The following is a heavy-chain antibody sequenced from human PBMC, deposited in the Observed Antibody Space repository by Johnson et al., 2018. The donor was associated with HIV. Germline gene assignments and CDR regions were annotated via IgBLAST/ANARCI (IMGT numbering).Heavy chain of an antibody. Sequence: QVQLVESGGGVVQPGRSLRLSCAASGFTFSSYVMHWVRQAPGKGLEWVAVISYDGSNKYYADSVKGRFTVSRDNSKNTLYLQMNSLRADDTAVYYCAKESETYGGNIGFQHAFDIWGQGTMVTVSS. CDR1: GFTFSSYV. CDR3: AKESETYGGNIGFQHAFDI. V-gene: IGHV3-30*18. J-gene: IGHJ3*02. D-gene: IGHD4-23*01. CDR2: ISYDGSNK.